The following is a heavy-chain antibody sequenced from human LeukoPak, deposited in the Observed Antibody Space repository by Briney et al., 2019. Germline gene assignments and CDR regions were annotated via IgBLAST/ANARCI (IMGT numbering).Heavy chain of an antibody. Sequence: GASVKVSCKASGYTFTSYSTYWVRQAPGQGLEWMGIINPSGGSTSYAQKFQGRVTMTRDTSTSTVYMELTSLRSEDTAVYYCARAYYYESRGYYEASDYWGQGTLVTVSS. V-gene: IGHV1-46*01. CDR3: ARAYYYESRGYYEASDY. CDR2: INPSGGST. J-gene: IGHJ4*02. D-gene: IGHD3-22*01. CDR1: GYTFTSYS.